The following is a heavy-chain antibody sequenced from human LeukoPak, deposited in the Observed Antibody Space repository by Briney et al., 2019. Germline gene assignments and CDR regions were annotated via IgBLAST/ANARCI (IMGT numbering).Heavy chain of an antibody. J-gene: IGHJ4*02. CDR3: AKDVGELPYYFDY. D-gene: IGHD1-26*01. Sequence: GGSLRLPCAASGFTFSSYAMSWVRQAPGKGLEWVSAISGSGGSTYYADSVKGRFTISRDNSKNTLYLQMNSLRAEDTAVYYCAKDVGELPYYFDYWGQGTLVTVSS. CDR1: GFTFSSYA. V-gene: IGHV3-23*01. CDR2: ISGSGGST.